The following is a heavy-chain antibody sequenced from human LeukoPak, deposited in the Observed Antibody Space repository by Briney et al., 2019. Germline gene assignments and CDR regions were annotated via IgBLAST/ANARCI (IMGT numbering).Heavy chain of an antibody. D-gene: IGHD3-22*01. CDR1: GYTFTSYG. Sequence: ASVKVSCKASGYTFTSYGISWVRQAPGQGLEWMGWISAYNGNTNYAQKLQGRVTMTTDTSTSKAYMELRSLRSDDTAVYYCARELGPDYYDSSGKDAFDIWGQGTMVTVSS. V-gene: IGHV1-18*01. CDR3: ARELGPDYYDSSGKDAFDI. J-gene: IGHJ3*02. CDR2: ISAYNGNT.